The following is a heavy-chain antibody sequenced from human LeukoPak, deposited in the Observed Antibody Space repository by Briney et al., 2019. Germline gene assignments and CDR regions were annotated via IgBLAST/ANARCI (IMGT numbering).Heavy chain of an antibody. Sequence: ASVKVSCKASGYTFTSYYMHWVRQAPGQGIEWMGIINPNRGSTSYAPKFQGRVTMAMDTSTSTVFVVLSGLRSGDRDEYYFERKHPYSSSWDAFEIWRQGTMVTVSS. D-gene: IGHD6-13*01. J-gene: IGHJ3*02. CDR2: INPNRGST. CDR3: ERKHPYSSSWDAFEI. CDR1: GYTFTSYY. V-gene: IGHV1-46*01.